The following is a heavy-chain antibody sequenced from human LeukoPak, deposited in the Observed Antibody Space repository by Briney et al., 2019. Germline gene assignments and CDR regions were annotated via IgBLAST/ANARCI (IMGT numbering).Heavy chain of an antibody. J-gene: IGHJ3*02. CDR2: ISAYNGNT. CDR3: ARDYYDSSGYSPVAFDI. V-gene: IGHV1-18*01. D-gene: IGHD3-22*01. CDR1: GYTFTSYG. Sequence: GASVKVSCKASGYTFTSYGISWVRQAPGQGLEWMGWISAYNGNTNYAQKLQGRVTMTTDTSTSTAYMELRSQRSDDTAVYYCARDYYDSSGYSPVAFDIWGQGTMVTVSS.